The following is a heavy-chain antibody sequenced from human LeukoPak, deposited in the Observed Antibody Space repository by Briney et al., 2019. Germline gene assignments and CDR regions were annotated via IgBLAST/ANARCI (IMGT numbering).Heavy chain of an antibody. CDR3: ARENPYDFWSGYYGFDY. V-gene: IGHV3-30*04. Sequence: GGSLRLSCAASGFTFSSYAMHWVRQAPGKGLEWVAAISYDGNNKYYADSVKGRFTISRDNSKNTLYLQMNSLRPEDTAVYYCARENPYDFWSGYYGFDYWGQGTLVTVSS. CDR2: ISYDGNNK. J-gene: IGHJ4*02. CDR1: GFTFSSYA. D-gene: IGHD3-3*01.